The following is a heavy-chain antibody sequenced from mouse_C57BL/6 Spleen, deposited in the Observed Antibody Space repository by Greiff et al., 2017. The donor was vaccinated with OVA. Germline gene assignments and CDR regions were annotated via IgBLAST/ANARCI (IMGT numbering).Heavy chain of an antibody. J-gene: IGHJ4*01. CDR1: GYTFTSYW. CDR2: IDPSDSYT. CDR3: ARHHEGMDY. V-gene: IGHV1-50*01. Sequence: QVQLQQPGAELVKPGASVKLSCKASGYTFTSYWMQWVKQRPGQGLEWIGEIDPSDSYTNYNQKFKGKATLTVDTSSSTAYMQLSSLTSEDSAVYYCARHHEGMDYWGQGTSVTVSS.